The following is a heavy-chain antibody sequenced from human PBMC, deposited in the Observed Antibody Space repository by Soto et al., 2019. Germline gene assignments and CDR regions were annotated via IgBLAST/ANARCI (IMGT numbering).Heavy chain of an antibody. V-gene: IGHV3-15*07. D-gene: IGHD2-21*01. Sequence: EGRLVESGGGLVKPEESLRLSCAASGFIFRNAWMNWVRQAPGKGLEWVGRVKSKIDDETTDYAAPVKGRFTITRDDSTSGIYLQMNSVRSENPAISLGTMSRVAGVVAFAYWGPGTVVTVSS. CDR1: GFIFRNAW. CDR2: VKSKIDDETT. J-gene: IGHJ4*02. CDR3: TMSRVAGVVAFAY.